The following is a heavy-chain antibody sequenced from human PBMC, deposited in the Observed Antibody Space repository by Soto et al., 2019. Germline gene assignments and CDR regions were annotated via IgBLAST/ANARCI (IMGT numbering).Heavy chain of an antibody. CDR2: VDSAGSGT. J-gene: IGHJ4*02. V-gene: IGHV3-74*01. CDR1: GITFSGFW. Sequence: VPLVESGGGSVQPGGSLRLSCVASGITFSGFWMHWVRQVPGKGQVWVARVDSAGSGTSYADFVKGRFTISRDNAKNTLSLQVDSLRVEDTAVYYCATVFEHWGQGIPVTVSS. CDR3: ATVFEH.